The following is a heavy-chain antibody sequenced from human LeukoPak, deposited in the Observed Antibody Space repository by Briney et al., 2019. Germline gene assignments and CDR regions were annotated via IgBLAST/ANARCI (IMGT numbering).Heavy chain of an antibody. CDR1: GGSISSYY. CDR2: IYYSGST. CDR3: ARHVGSNKRAGYFDY. V-gene: IGHV4-59*08. D-gene: IGHD6-19*01. Sequence: PSETLSLTCTVSGGSISSYYWSWIRQPPGKGLEWIGYIYYSGSTNYNPSLKSRVTISVDTSKNQFSLKLSSVTAADTAVYYCARHVGSNKRAGYFDYWGQGTLVTVSS. J-gene: IGHJ4*02.